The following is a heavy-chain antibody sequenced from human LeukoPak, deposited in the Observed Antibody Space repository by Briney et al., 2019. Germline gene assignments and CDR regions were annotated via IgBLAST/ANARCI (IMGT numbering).Heavy chain of an antibody. CDR1: GFTFSDYH. Sequence: GGSLRLSCAASGFTFSDYHMSWIRQAPGKGLEWVSYISSSGSTIYYADSVKGRFTISRDNARNSLYLQMNSLRAEDTAVYYCARAPLGYCSGGSCYSLDYWGQGTLVTVSS. V-gene: IGHV3-11*01. CDR2: ISSSGSTI. CDR3: ARAPLGYCSGGSCYSLDY. D-gene: IGHD2-15*01. J-gene: IGHJ4*02.